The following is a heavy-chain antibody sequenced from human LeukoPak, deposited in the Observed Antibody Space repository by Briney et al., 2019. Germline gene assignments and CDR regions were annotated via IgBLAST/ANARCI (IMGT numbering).Heavy chain of an antibody. J-gene: IGHJ4*02. CDR1: GYAFTSYG. Sequence: ASVKVSCKASGYAFTSYGISWVRQAPGQGLEWMGWISAYNGNTNYAQKLQGRVTMTTDTSTSTAYMELRSLRSDDTAVYYCARDPYADRYFDYWGQGTLVTVSS. CDR2: ISAYNGNT. V-gene: IGHV1-18*01. CDR3: ARDPYADRYFDY.